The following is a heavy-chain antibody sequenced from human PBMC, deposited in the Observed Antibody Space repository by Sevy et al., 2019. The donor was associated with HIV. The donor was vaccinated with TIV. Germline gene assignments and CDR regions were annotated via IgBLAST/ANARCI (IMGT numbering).Heavy chain of an antibody. CDR1: GFTFSSYG. CDR2: IRYDGSNK. J-gene: IGHJ4*02. CDR3: AKPFDLDGYNLYY. Sequence: GGSLRLSCAASGFTFSSYGMHWVRQAPGKGLEWVAFIRYDGSNKYYADSVKGRFTISRDNSKNTLYLQMNSLRAEDTAVYYCAKPFDLDGYNLYYWGQGTLVTVSS. D-gene: IGHD5-12*01. V-gene: IGHV3-30*02.